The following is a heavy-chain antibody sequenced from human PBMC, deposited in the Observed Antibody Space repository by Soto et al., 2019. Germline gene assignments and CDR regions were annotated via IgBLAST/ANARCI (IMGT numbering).Heavy chain of an antibody. J-gene: IGHJ6*02. D-gene: IGHD6-13*01. CDR3: ARQKGGSSSWGRGHYYYYGMDV. CDR1: GGSISSGDYY. Sequence: SETLSLTCSVSGGSISSGDYYWNWIRQPPGKGLEWIGHIYYSGSTYYNSSLKSRVTISLDTSKNQFSLKLSSVTAADTAVYYCARQKGGSSSWGRGHYYYYGMDVWGQGTTVTVSS. V-gene: IGHV4-30-4*01. CDR2: IYYSGST.